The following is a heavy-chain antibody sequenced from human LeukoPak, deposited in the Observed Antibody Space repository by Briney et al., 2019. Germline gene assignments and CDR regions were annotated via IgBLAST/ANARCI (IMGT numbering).Heavy chain of an antibody. J-gene: IGHJ3*02. CDR2: SILNFGTA. Sequence: SVKVSCKASRGTFSRYAISWVRQAPGQGLEWKGGSILNFGTANYAQKFQGRVTITADESTSTAYREQSSLRSEDTAVYYCARDRRSYSSSWYYAFDIWGQGTMVTVSS. CDR3: ARDRRSYSSSWYYAFDI. D-gene: IGHD6-13*01. CDR1: RGTFSRYA. V-gene: IGHV1-69*01.